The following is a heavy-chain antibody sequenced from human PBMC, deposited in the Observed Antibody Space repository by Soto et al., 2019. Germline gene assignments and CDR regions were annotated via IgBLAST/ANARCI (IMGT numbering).Heavy chain of an antibody. CDR1: GYTFTSYA. CDR3: ARARAVAGNFLWFDP. CDR2: INAGNGNT. J-gene: IGHJ5*02. V-gene: IGHV1-3*01. D-gene: IGHD6-19*01. Sequence: QVQLVQSGAEVKKPGASVKVSCKASGYTFTSYAMHWVRQAPGQRLEWMGWINAGNGNTKYSQKFQGRVTITRDTSASTAYMELSSLRSEDTAVYYCARARAVAGNFLWFDPWGQGTLVTVSS.